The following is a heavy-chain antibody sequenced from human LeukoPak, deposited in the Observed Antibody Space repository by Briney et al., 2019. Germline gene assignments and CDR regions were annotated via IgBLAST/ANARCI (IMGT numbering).Heavy chain of an antibody. Sequence: PGGTLRLSCSASGFTFTTYGMNWVRQAPGKGLEWVSGIGGSGTRTYYADSVKGRFTISRDNSKNTLCLQMNSLRDEDTAVYYCAKDSHWILFDDWGQGTLVTVSS. D-gene: IGHD2-2*03. V-gene: IGHV3-23*01. CDR2: IGGSGTRT. J-gene: IGHJ4*02. CDR3: AKDSHWILFDD. CDR1: GFTFTTYG.